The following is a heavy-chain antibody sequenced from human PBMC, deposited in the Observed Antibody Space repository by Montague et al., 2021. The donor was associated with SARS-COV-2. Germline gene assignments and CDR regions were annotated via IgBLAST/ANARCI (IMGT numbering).Heavy chain of an antibody. CDR2: ISGTGGST. J-gene: IGHJ4*02. Sequence: SLRLSCAATGFTSRTYAMTWVRQAPEKGLEWVSSISGTGGSTYYADSVKGRFSISRDKSKNTLYLQMNSLRAEDTAIYYCAADAKFSVATIPDYWGQGTLVTVSS. V-gene: IGHV3-23*01. D-gene: IGHD5-12*01. CDR1: GFTSRTYA. CDR3: AADAKFSVATIPDY.